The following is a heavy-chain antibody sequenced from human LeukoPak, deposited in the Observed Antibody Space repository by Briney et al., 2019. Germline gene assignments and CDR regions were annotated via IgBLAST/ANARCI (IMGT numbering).Heavy chain of an antibody. CDR1: GFTFSSYW. CDR2: INSDGSST. Sequence: GGSLRLSCAASGFTFSSYWMHWVRQAPGKGLVWVSRINSDGSSTSYADSVKGRFTISRGNAKNTLYLQMNSLRAEDTAVYYCARDLVYYDSSGHSDYWGQGTLVTVSS. D-gene: IGHD3-22*01. CDR3: ARDLVYYDSSGHSDY. V-gene: IGHV3-74*01. J-gene: IGHJ4*02.